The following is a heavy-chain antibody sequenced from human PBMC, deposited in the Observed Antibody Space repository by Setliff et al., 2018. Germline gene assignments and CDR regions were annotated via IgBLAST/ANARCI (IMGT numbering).Heavy chain of an antibody. D-gene: IGHD3-22*01. J-gene: IGHJ5*02. V-gene: IGHV4-38-2*02. CDR3: ARHTGPSSGYRWFDP. CDR1: GYSISSGYI. CDR2: IGHTGST. Sequence: SETLSLTCTVSGYSISSGYIWGWIRQPPGKGLEWVGNIGHTGSTSYNPSLKSRVTISVDTSKNQFSLKLSSVTAADTAVYYCARHTGPSSGYRWFDPWGQGTLVTVSS.